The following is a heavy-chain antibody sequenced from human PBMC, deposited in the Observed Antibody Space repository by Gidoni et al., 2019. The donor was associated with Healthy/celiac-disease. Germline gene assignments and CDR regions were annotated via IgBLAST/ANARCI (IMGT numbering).Heavy chain of an antibody. CDR3: ARRVGGNSPYYYYMDV. CDR1: GFTFADYG. Sequence: EVQLVESGGGVVRPGGSLRLSCAASGFTFADYGMSWVRQAPGKGLEWVSGINWNGGSTGYADSVKGRFTISRDNAKNSLYLQMNSLRAEDTALYYCARRVGGNSPYYYYMDVWGKGTTVTVSS. J-gene: IGHJ6*03. D-gene: IGHD6-19*01. V-gene: IGHV3-20*04. CDR2: INWNGGST.